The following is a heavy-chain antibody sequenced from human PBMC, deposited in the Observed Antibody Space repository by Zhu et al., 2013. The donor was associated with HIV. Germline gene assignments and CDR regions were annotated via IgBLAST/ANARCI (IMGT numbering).Heavy chain of an antibody. D-gene: IGHD3-10*01. J-gene: IGHJ6*02. CDR2: ISYDGSNK. Sequence: VQLVESGGGVVQPGRSLRLSCAASGFTFSSYAMHWVRQAPGKGLEWVAVISYDGSNKYYADSVKGRFTISRDNSKNTLYLQMNSLRAEDTAVYYCAKNLALGFRELSYYYYYGMDVWGQGTTVTVSS. V-gene: IGHV3-30-3*02. CDR1: GFTFSSYA. CDR3: AKNLALGFRELSYYYYYGMDV.